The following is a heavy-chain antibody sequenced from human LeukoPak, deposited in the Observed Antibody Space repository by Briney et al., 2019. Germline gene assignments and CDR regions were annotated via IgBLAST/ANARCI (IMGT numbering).Heavy chain of an antibody. D-gene: IGHD1-26*01. J-gene: IGHJ5*02. CDR2: IRSKPYGGTT. CDR3: SREVGGQCES. CDR1: GFSVSSDY. Sequence: GGSLRLSCAASGFSVSSDYMSWVRQAPGKGLEWVSFIRSKPYGGTTEYAASVKGRFTISRDDSKSIAYLQMNSLKTEDTGVYYCSREVGGQCESWGQGTLVTVSS. V-gene: IGHV3-49*04.